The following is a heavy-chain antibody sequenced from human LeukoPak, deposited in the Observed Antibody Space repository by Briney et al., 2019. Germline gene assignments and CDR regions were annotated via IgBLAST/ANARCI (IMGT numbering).Heavy chain of an antibody. J-gene: IGHJ4*02. V-gene: IGHV3-21*01. CDR1: GFTFSSYS. CDR3: AREHNYDFWSGYYW. CDR2: ISSSSSYI. D-gene: IGHD3-3*01. Sequence: GGSLRLSCAASGFTFSSYSMNCVRQAPGKGLEWVSSISSSSSYIYYADSVKGRFTISRDNAKNSLYLQMNSLRAEDTAVYYCAREHNYDFWSGYYWWGQGTLVTVSS.